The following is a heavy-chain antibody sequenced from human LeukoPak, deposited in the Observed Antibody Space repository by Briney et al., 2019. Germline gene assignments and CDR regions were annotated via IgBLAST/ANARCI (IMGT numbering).Heavy chain of an antibody. J-gene: IGHJ6*02. V-gene: IGHV3-48*01. CDR2: ISSSRSTI. Sequence: GSLRLSCAASGFAFSTYSMHWVRQAPGKGLEWVSYISSSRSTIYYADSVKGRFTISRDDAKSALYLQMNSLRVEDTALYYCARGYDFWSGTRRMDVWGQGTTVTVFS. CDR1: GFAFSTYS. D-gene: IGHD3-3*01. CDR3: ARGYDFWSGTRRMDV.